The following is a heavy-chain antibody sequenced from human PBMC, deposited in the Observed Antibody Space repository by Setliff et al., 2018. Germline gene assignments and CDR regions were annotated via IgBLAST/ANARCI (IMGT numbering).Heavy chain of an antibody. CDR2: INSDGSTT. V-gene: IGHV3-74*01. J-gene: IGHJ6*02. CDR3: VSWLYYYYYGVDV. D-gene: IGHD6-13*01. Sequence: PGGSLRLSCAGSGFTFSSYTMNWVRQAPGKGLVWVSRINSDGSTTSYADSVKGRFTISRDNTKNTLYLQMNSLRAEDTAVYYCVSWLYYYYYGVDVWGQGTTVTVSS. CDR1: GFTFSSYT.